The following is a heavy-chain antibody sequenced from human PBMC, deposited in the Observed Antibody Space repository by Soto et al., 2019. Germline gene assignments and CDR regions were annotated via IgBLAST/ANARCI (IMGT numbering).Heavy chain of an antibody. Sequence: QVQLVQSGAEVKKPGSSVKVSCKASAGTFSSYTISWVRQAPGQGLEWMGRIIPILGIANYGQKFQGRVTITADKATSTAYMELSSLRSEDTVVYYCASVEMTLWGQGTLVTVSS. V-gene: IGHV1-69*02. CDR1: AGTFSSYT. J-gene: IGHJ4*02. CDR3: ASVEMTL. CDR2: IIPILGIA.